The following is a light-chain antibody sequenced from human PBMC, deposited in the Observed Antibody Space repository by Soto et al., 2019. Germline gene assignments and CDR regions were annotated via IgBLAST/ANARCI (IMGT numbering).Light chain of an antibody. CDR2: AAS. CDR3: QQSYSNPRT. V-gene: IGKV1-39*01. Sequence: DIQLSQSPSSLSASVGDRVTIACRANEKMTRYLNWYQQKPGKAPKLLIYAASNLQSGVPSRFSGSGSGADFILTISSLQPDHSATYYCQQSYSNPRTFGQGTKV. J-gene: IGKJ1*01. CDR1: EKMTRY.